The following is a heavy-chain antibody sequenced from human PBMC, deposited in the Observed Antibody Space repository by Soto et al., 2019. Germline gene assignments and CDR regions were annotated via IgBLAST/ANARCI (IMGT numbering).Heavy chain of an antibody. J-gene: IGHJ6*02. CDR2: MNPINGAT. CDR1: GYDFTAYD. D-gene: IGHD2-2*01. CDR3: GRGPSPRAPAGGTPYYYAMDV. V-gene: IGHV1-8*02. Sequence: ASVKVSCKASGYDFTAYDINWVRQASGQGLEWMGWMNPINGATGSARRFQGRVSMTRNTATATAYLELTSMRSDDSAVYFCGRGPSPRAPAGGTPYYYAMDVWGQGTTVTVSS.